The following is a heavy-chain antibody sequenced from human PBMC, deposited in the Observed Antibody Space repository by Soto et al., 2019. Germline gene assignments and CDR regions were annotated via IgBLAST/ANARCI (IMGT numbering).Heavy chain of an antibody. CDR1: GGTFSSYA. D-gene: IGHD6-19*01. CDR3: ARAVAGGVYYYYGMDV. J-gene: IGHJ6*02. Sequence: QVQLVQSGAEVKKPGSSVKVSCKASGGTFSSYAINWVRQAPGQGLEWMGGIIPIFGTADYAQKFQGRVTITADESTSTAYMELSSLRSQDTAVYYCARAVAGGVYYYYGMDVWGQGTTVTVSS. V-gene: IGHV1-69*12. CDR2: IIPIFGTA.